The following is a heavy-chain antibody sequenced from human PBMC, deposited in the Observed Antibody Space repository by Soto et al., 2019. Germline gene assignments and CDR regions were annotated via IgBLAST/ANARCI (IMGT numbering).Heavy chain of an antibody. CDR3: AKCSSSALDAYYFDY. V-gene: IGHV3-30*18. CDR1: GFTFSIYG. J-gene: IGHJ4*02. CDR2: ISYDGSNK. D-gene: IGHD6-13*01. Sequence: GGSLRLSCAASGFTFSIYGMHWVRQAPGKGLEWVAVISYDGSNKYYADSVKGRFTISRDNSKNTLYLQMNRLRAEDTAVYYCAKCSSSALDAYYFDYWGQGTLVTFSS.